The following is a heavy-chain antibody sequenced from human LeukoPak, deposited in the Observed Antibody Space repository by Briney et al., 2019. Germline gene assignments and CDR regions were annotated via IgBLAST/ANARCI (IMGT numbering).Heavy chain of an antibody. Sequence: KSSETLSLTCTVSGGSISSYYWSWIRQPAGKGLEWIGRIYASGSTNYNPSLKSRVTMSVDTSKNQFSLKLSSVTAADTAVYYCAREEGIVGARGLDYWGQGTLVTVSS. V-gene: IGHV4-4*07. CDR3: AREEGIVGARGLDY. CDR2: IYASGST. CDR1: GGSISSYY. J-gene: IGHJ4*02. D-gene: IGHD1-26*01.